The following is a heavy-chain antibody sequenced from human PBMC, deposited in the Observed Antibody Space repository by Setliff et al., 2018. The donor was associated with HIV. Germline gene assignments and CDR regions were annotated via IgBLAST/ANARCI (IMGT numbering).Heavy chain of an antibody. Sequence: ASVKVSCKASGYTFTSYAMNWVRQAPGQGLEWMGWINTNTGNPTYAQGFTGRFVFSLDTSVSTAYLQISSLKAEDTAVYSCARDLKRPNSNFWGGYPIPFDSWGQGTLVTVSS. CDR1: GYTFTSYA. CDR2: INTNTGNP. CDR3: ARDLKRPNSNFWGGYPIPFDS. V-gene: IGHV7-4-1*02. D-gene: IGHD3-3*01. J-gene: IGHJ4*02.